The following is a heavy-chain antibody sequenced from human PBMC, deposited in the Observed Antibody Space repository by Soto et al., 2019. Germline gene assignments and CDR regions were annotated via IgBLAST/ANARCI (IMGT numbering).Heavy chain of an antibody. CDR3: AREGSSFFDY. V-gene: IGHV4-59*01. CDR1: GGSISSYY. J-gene: IGHJ4*02. D-gene: IGHD6-13*01. Sequence: PSETLSLTCTVSGGSISSYYWSWIRQPPGKGLEWIGYIYYSGSTNYNPSLKSRVTISVDTSKNQFSLKLSSVTAADTAVYYCAREGSSFFDYPGQVPPVPVSP. CDR2: IYYSGST.